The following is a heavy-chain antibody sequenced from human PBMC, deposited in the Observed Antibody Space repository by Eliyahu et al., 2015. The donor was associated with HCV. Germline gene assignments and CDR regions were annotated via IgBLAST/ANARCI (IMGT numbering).Heavy chain of an antibody. J-gene: IGHJ5*01. V-gene: IGHV3-21*01. CDR2: IISSGPYI. Sequence: EVHLVESGGGLVKPRGSLRLSCAASGFTFNXXTXNWVRQAPGKGLEWVSSIISSGPYIYYADSVKGRFTISRDNAKNSLYLQMNSLRAEDTAVYYCARTLGYSSSSTNQLNFFDSWGQGTLVTVSS. CDR3: ARTLGYSSSSTNQLNFFDS. D-gene: IGHD6-13*01. CDR1: GFTFNXXT.